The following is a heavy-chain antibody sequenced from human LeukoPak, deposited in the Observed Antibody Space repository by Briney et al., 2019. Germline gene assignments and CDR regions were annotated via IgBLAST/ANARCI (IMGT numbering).Heavy chain of an antibody. D-gene: IGHD6-19*01. CDR2: IYYSGTT. CDR3: ARDPSSGWYGGNFDY. CDR1: GGSISSYY. V-gene: IGHV4-59*01. Sequence: SETLSLTCTVSGGSISSYYWSWIRQPPGEGLEWIGYIYYSGTTNYNPSLKSRVTISVDTSKNQFSLKLSSVTAADTAVYYCARDPSSGWYGGNFDYWGQGTLVTVSS. J-gene: IGHJ4*02.